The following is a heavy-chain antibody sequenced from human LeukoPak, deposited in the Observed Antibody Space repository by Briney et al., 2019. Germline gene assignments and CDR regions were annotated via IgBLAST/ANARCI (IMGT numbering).Heavy chain of an antibody. V-gene: IGHV3-7*01. D-gene: IGHD2-15*01. J-gene: IGHJ4*02. CDR1: GFTFSSYW. CDR2: IKLDGSAK. Sequence: GGPLRLSCAASGFTFSSYWLSWVRQAPGKGLEWVANIKLDGSAKYYVDSVKGRFTISRDNAKNSLYLQMNSLRVEDTAVYYCARDLLPSCGSCPPDYWGQGTLVTVSS. CDR3: ARDLLPSCGSCPPDY.